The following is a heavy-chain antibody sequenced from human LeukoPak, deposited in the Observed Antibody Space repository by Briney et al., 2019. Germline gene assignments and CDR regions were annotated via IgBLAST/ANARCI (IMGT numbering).Heavy chain of an antibody. Sequence: GGSLRLSCAASGFTFSSYGMHWVRQAPGKGLEWVAVISYDGSNKYYADSVKGRFTISRDNSKNTLYLQMNSLRAEDTAVYYCAMVRGVYRSDWFDPWGQGTLVTVSS. CDR1: GFTFSSYG. J-gene: IGHJ5*02. CDR3: AMVRGVYRSDWFDP. CDR2: ISYDGSNK. D-gene: IGHD3-10*01. V-gene: IGHV3-30*03.